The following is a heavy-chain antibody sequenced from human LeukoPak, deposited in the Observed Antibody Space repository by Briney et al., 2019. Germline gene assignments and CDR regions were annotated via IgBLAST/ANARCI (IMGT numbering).Heavy chain of an antibody. V-gene: IGHV1-18*01. J-gene: IGHJ4*02. D-gene: IGHD3-16*02. CDR3: ARDMITFGGVIVIGSFDY. CDR2: ISAYNGNT. CDR1: GYTFTSYG. Sequence: ASVKVSCKASGYTFTSYGISWARQAPGQGLEWMGWISAYNGNTNYAQKLQGRVTMTTDTSTSTAYMELRSLRSDDTAVYYCARDMITFGGVIVIGSFDYWGQGTLVTVSS.